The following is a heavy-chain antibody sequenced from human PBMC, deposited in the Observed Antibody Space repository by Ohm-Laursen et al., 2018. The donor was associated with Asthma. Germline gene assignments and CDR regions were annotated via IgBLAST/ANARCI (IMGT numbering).Heavy chain of an antibody. J-gene: IGHJ1*01. D-gene: IGHD3-3*01. V-gene: IGHV4-4*01. CDR3: FLSGYILEY. CDR2: INHSGST. Sequence: PGTLSLTCDVSGAAINRSDWWSWVRQPPGKGLVWIGEINHSGSTNYNPSLKSRVTISVDTSKNQFSLKLSSVTPADTAVYFCFLSGYILEYWGQGSLVAVSS. CDR1: GAAINRSDW.